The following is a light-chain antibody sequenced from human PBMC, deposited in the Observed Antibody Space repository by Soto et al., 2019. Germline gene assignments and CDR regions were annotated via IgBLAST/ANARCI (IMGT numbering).Light chain of an antibody. J-gene: IGKJ1*01. V-gene: IGKV1-5*03. Sequence: DVQVTQSPSTLSASVGDRVTITCRASQSISTWLAWYQQKPGKAPKLLIHKASYLESGVPSRFSGSGSGTEFTLTISTLKPDDFATYYCQQYNSFSAVAFGQGTKVEIK. CDR2: KAS. CDR1: QSISTW. CDR3: QQYNSFSAVA.